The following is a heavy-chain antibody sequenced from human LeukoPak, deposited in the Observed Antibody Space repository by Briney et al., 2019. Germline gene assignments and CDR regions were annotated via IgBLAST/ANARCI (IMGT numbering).Heavy chain of an antibody. D-gene: IGHD3-22*01. J-gene: IGHJ5*02. CDR3: ARPYYYDSRIDP. V-gene: IGHV4-34*01. CDR1: GGSFSGYY. Sequence: PSETLSLTCAVYGGSFSGYYWSWIRQPPGKGLEWIGEINHSGSTNYNPSLKSRVTISVDTSKNQLSLKLSSVTAADTAVYYCARPYYYDSRIDPWGQGILVNVSS. CDR2: INHSGST.